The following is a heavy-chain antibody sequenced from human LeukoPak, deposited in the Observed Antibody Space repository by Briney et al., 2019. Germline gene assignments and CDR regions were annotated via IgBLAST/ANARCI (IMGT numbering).Heavy chain of an antibody. CDR1: GYTFATYG. J-gene: IGHJ4*02. V-gene: IGHV1-18*01. CDR3: AKVAGDRLDS. D-gene: IGHD6-13*01. CDR2: ISANNGKT. Sequence: GASVKVSCKASGYTFATYGFCWVRQAPGHGLEWMGWISANNGKTNFAQKFQGRVTMTTDTSTTTAYMELTSLRPDDTAVYYCAKVAGDRLDSRGQGTLVTVSS.